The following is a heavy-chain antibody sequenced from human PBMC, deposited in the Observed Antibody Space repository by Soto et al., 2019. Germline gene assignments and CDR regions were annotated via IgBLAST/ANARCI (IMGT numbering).Heavy chain of an antibody. CDR2: IDWDDDK. CDR1: GFSLSTSGMR. J-gene: IGHJ6*02. V-gene: IGHV2-70*04. Sequence: SGPTLVNPTQTLTLICTFSGFSLSTSGMRVSWIRQPPGKALEWLARIDWDDDKFYSTSLKTRLTISKDTSKNQVVLTMTNMDPVDTATYYCARIPPPEYQAGSYYYYGMDVWGQGTTVTVSS. D-gene: IGHD3-10*01. CDR3: ARIPPPEYQAGSYYYYGMDV.